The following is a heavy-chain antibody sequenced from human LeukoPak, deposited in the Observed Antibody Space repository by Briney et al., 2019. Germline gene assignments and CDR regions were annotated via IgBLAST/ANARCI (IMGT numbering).Heavy chain of an antibody. CDR2: INPNSGGT. Sequence: ASVKVSCKASGYTFTGYYMHWVRQAPGQGLEWMGCINPNSGGTNYAQKFQGRVTMTRDTSISTAYMELSRLRSDDTAVYYCARARGSRGYSYGYSYWGQGTLVTVSS. D-gene: IGHD5-18*01. V-gene: IGHV1-2*02. J-gene: IGHJ4*02. CDR3: ARARGSRGYSYGYSY. CDR1: GYTFTGYY.